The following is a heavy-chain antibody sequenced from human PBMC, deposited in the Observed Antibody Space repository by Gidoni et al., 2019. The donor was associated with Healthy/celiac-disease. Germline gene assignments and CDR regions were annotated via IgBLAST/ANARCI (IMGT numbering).Heavy chain of an antibody. CDR3: ARVNSGYGWGPFDY. J-gene: IGHJ4*02. D-gene: IGHD5-12*01. CDR2: ISAYNGNT. CDR1: GYTFTSYG. V-gene: IGHV1-18*04. Sequence: QVQLVQSGAEVKKPGASVTVAGRASGYTFTSYGISWVRQAPGQGLEWMGWISAYNGNTNYAQKLQGRVTMTTDTSTSTAYMELRSLRSDDTAVYYCARVNSGYGWGPFDYWGQGTLVTVSS.